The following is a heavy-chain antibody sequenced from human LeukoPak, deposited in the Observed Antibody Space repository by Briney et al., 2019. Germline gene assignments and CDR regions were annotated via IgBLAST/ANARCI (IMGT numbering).Heavy chain of an antibody. CDR1: GGSISSYY. D-gene: IGHD4/OR15-4a*01. J-gene: IGHJ6*02. V-gene: IGHV4-59*01. CDR3: ARTMAQQYGMDV. CDR2: IYYSGST. Sequence: PSETLSLTFTVSGGSISSYYWSWIRQPPGKGLEWIGDIYYSGSTNYNPSLKSRVTISVDTSKNQFSLKLSSVTAADTAVYYCARTMAQQYGMDVWGQGTTVTVSS.